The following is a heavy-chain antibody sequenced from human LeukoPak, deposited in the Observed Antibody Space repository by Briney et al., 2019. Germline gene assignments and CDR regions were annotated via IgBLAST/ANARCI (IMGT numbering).Heavy chain of an antibody. CDR3: ALSSGWSMYYFDY. CDR1: GGSISSGSYY. D-gene: IGHD6-19*01. Sequence: SETLSLTCTVSGGSISSGSYYWSWIRQPAGKGLEWIGRIYTSGSTNYNPSLKSRVTISVDTSKNQFSLKLSSVTAADTAVYYCALSSGWSMYYFDYWGQGTLVTVSS. J-gene: IGHJ4*02. V-gene: IGHV4-61*02. CDR2: IYTSGST.